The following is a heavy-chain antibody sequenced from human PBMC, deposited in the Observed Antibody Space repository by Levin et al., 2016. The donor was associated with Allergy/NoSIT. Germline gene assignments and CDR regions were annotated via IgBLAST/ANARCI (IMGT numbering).Heavy chain of an antibody. Sequence: GESLKISCAASGFTVSSNNMNWVRQAPGKGLEWVSFIYADGRTYHADSVKDRFVISRDNSRNTVYLQMNSLRAEDTALYYCARDTPNYYYGMDVWGHGTTVTVSS. D-gene: IGHD2-15*01. CDR1: GFTVSSNN. V-gene: IGHV3-66*01. CDR3: ARDTPNYYYGMDV. CDR2: IYADGRT. J-gene: IGHJ6*02.